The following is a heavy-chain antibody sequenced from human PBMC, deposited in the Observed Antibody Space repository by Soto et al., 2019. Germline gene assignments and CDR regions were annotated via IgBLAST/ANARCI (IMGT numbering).Heavy chain of an antibody. J-gene: IGHJ4*02. Sequence: PGGSLRLSCAASGFTFSSYAMHWVRQAPGKGLEYVSAISSNGGSTYYANSVKGRFTISRDNSKNTLYLQMNSLRAEDTAVYYCARRGSGSYYDYWGQGTLVTVSS. D-gene: IGHD1-26*01. CDR2: ISSNGGST. CDR3: ARRGSGSYYDY. V-gene: IGHV3-64*01. CDR1: GFTFSSYA.